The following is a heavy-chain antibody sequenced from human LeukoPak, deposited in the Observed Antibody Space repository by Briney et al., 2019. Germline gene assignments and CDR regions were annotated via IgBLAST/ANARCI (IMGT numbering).Heavy chain of an antibody. CDR2: MNPNSGNT. CDR1: GYTFTSYD. V-gene: IGHV1-8*01. J-gene: IGHJ5*02. Sequence: ASVKVSCKAPGYTFTSYDINWVRQATGQGPEWMGWMNPNSGNTGYAQKFQGRVTMTRNTSINTAYMELSSLRSEDTAVYYCARYCSSISWFDPWGQGTLVTVSS. D-gene: IGHD2-2*01. CDR3: ARYCSSISWFDP.